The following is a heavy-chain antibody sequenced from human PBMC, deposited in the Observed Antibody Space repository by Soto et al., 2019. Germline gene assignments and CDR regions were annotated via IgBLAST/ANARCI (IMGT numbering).Heavy chain of an antibody. CDR1: GYAFSQFY. CDR2: INPNSGRT. CDR3: ARESGGTTATLDYYYFDMDV. J-gene: IGHJ6*03. V-gene: IGHV1-2*04. Sequence: QVPLVQSGAEVKKPGASVKVSCKASGYAFSQFYIHWMRQAPGQGLEWMGWINPNSGRTKFAQNFQGWVTMTRDTSIKPVYMELSGLRSDATAVYYCARESGGTTATLDYYYFDMDVWGKGTTVTVSS. D-gene: IGHD4-17*01.